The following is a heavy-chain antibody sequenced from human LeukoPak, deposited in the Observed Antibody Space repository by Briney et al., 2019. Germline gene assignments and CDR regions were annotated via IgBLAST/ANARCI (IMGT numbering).Heavy chain of an antibody. D-gene: IGHD3-10*01. CDR1: GFTFSDHY. CDR3: VALIRGLGY. Sequence: GSLRLSCSVSGFTFSDHYMDWVRQAPRKGLDWVGRSRNRAHSYTTEYAASVKGRFTVSRADSENLLFLQMNSLKTDDTAVYYCVALIRGLGYWGQGTLVTVSS. J-gene: IGHJ4*02. V-gene: IGHV3-72*01. CDR2: SRNRAHSYTT.